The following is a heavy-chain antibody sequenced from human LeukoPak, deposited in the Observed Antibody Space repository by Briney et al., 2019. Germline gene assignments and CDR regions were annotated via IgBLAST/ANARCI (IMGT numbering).Heavy chain of an antibody. D-gene: IGHD3-10*01. Sequence: PGGSLRLSCAASGFTFSTHGMNWVRQAPGKGVEWVSFVDSTTFYNYYADSVKRRFTISTDNAKHSLYLQMNSRRADDTAFYYCARGRSITILRGVAISEGFDIWGQATMVTV. CDR1: GFTFSTHG. V-gene: IGHV3-21*01. J-gene: IGHJ3*02. CDR3: ARGRSITILRGVAISEGFDI. CDR2: VDSTTFYN.